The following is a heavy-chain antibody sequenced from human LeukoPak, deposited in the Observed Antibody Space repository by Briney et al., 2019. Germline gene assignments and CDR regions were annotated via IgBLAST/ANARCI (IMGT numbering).Heavy chain of an antibody. CDR2: INSDGSST. CDR3: ARDLYYYDSSGYYDY. D-gene: IGHD3-22*01. V-gene: IGHV3-74*01. J-gene: IGHJ4*02. CDR1: GFTFSSYW. Sequence: PGGSLRLSCAASGFTFSSYWMHWVRQAPGKGLVWVSRINSDGSSTSYADSVKGRLTISRDNAKNTLYLQMNSLRAEDTAVYYCARDLYYYDSSGYYDYWGQGTLVTVSS.